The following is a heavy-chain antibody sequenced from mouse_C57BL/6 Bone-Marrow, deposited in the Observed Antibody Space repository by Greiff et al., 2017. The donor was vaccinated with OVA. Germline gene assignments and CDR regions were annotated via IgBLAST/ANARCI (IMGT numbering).Heavy chain of an antibody. CDR2: ISSGGSYT. CDR1: GFTFSSYG. J-gene: IGHJ2*01. D-gene: IGHD1-1*01. V-gene: IGHV5-6*02. CDR3: ARRGYGSILDY. Sequence: EVMLVESGGDLVKPGGSLKLSCAASGFTFSSYGMSWVRQTPDKRLEWVATISSGGSYTYYPDSVKGRFTISRDNAKNTLYLQMSSLTSEDTAMYYCARRGYGSILDYWGQGTTLTVSS.